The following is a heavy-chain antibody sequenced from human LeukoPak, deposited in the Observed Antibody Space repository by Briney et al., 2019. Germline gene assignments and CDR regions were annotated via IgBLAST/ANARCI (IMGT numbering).Heavy chain of an antibody. Sequence: ASVKVSCKASGGTFSDYRINWVRQAPGQGLEWMGGIIPFFGTANYTQKFQGRVTFIADESTSTAYMEVSSLTSEDTAVYYCVSYCINSNCYLALVGFEIWGHGRMFIVSS. CDR1: GGTFSDYR. J-gene: IGHJ3*02. CDR2: IIPFFGTA. CDR3: VSYCINSNCYLALVGFEI. D-gene: IGHD1-26*01. V-gene: IGHV1-69*13.